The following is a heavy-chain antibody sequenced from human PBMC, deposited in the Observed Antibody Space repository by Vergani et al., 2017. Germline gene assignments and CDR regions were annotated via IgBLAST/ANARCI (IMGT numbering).Heavy chain of an antibody. D-gene: IGHD4-17*01. CDR1: GGSISSGGYY. CDR2: IYYSGST. J-gene: IGHJ4*02. CDR3: ARESRYGDYPYYFDY. Sequence: QLQLQESGSGLVKPSQTLSLTCAVSGGSISSGGYYWSWIRQHPGKGLEWIGYIYYSGSTYYNPSLKSRVTISVDTSKNQFSLKLSSVTAADTAVYYCARESRYGDYPYYFDYWGQGTLVTVSS. V-gene: IGHV4-31*11.